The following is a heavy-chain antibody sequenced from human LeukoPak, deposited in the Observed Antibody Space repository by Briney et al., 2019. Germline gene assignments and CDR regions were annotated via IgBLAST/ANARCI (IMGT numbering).Heavy chain of an antibody. CDR1: GYTFTKYY. D-gene: IGHD3-3*01. V-gene: IGHV1-46*01. CDR2: MHPTGDST. Sequence: ASVKVSCQASGYTFTKYYMNWVRQAPGQGLEWMGIMHPTGDSTNYAQKFQGRVTLTRDTSTGTFYMELSSLTSEDTAVYYCARHDFDLPMIYSFFVHSGQRPLVTVSS. J-gene: IGHJ5*02. CDR3: ARHDFDLPMIYSFFVH.